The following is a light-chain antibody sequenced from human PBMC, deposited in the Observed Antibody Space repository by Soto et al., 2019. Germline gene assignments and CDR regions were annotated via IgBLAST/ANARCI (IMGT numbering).Light chain of an antibody. J-gene: IGKJ4*01. CDR1: QAISSY. V-gene: IGKV1-27*01. Sequence: DIQLTQSPSSLSASVGDRVTITCRASQAISSYLAGYQQKPGKVPELLIYATSTLQSGAPSRFSGSRSGTEFTLTISSLQAEDVATYYCQKYNHAPTFGGGTKVEIK. CDR2: ATS. CDR3: QKYNHAPT.